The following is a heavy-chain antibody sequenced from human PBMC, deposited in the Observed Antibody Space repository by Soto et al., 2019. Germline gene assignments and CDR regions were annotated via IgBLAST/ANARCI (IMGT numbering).Heavy chain of an antibody. Sequence: EVQLLESGGGLAQPGGSLRLSCVASGFTFSTYGMNWVRQAPGKGLEWVSAVSGSGADTYYAHSVKGRFTISRDNSKNTLYLQMNSLRAEDTAIYYCAKERGSRGPADYWCQGTLVTVSS. CDR3: AKERGSRGPADY. CDR1: GFTFSTYG. V-gene: IGHV3-23*01. CDR2: VSGSGADT. D-gene: IGHD3-10*01. J-gene: IGHJ4*02.